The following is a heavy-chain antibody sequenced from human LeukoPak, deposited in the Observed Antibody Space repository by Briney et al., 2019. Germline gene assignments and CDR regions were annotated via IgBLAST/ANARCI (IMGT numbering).Heavy chain of an antibody. CDR2: IYHSGST. D-gene: IGHD3-10*01. Sequence: SETLSLTCTVSGYSISSGYYWGWIRQPPGKGLEWIGSIYHSGSTYYNPSLKSRVTISVDTSKNQFSLKLSSVTAADTAVYYCARCIYGSGSYSNNWFDPWGQGTLVTVSS. CDR1: GYSISSGYY. V-gene: IGHV4-38-2*02. CDR3: ARCIYGSGSYSNNWFDP. J-gene: IGHJ5*02.